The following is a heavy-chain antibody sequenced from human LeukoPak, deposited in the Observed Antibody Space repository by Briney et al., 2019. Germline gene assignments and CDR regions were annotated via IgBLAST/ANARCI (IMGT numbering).Heavy chain of an antibody. CDR3: ARHSGYNWNDPDPFDY. CDR2: IYPGDSDI. Sequence: GESLKISCKGSGYNFASYWIAWVRQMPGKGLEWMGIIYPGDSDIRYSPSFQGQVTISADKSISTAYLQWSSLKASDTATYYCARHSGYNWNDPDPFDYWGQGTLVTVSS. V-gene: IGHV5-51*01. D-gene: IGHD1-1*01. J-gene: IGHJ4*02. CDR1: GYNFASYW.